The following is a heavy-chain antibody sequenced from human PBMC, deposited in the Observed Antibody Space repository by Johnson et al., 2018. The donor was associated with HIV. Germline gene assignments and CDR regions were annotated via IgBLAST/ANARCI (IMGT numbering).Heavy chain of an antibody. D-gene: IGHD6-19*01. CDR1: GFTFDDYA. CDR3: TRVSRSGWYFAAFDI. Sequence: VQLVESGGGLVQPGRSLRLSCAASGFTFDDYAMHWVRQAPGKGLEWVSGISWNSVSIGYADSVKGRFTISRDNAKNSLYLQMNSLRAEDTALYYCTRVSRSGWYFAAFDIWGHGTMVTVSS. V-gene: IGHV3-9*01. CDR2: ISWNSVSI. J-gene: IGHJ3*02.